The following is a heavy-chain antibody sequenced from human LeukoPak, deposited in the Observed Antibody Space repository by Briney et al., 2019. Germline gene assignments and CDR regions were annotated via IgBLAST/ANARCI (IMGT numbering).Heavy chain of an antibody. J-gene: IGHJ5*02. V-gene: IGHV4-38-2*02. CDR1: GYSISSGYY. CDR2: IYPTGST. D-gene: IGHD5-24*01. Sequence: SETLSLTCTVSGYSISSGYYWGWIRQPPGKGLEWIGNIYPTGSTYYNPSLKSRVTISVDTSKNQFSLKLSSVTAADTAVYYCAREADGYNWFDPWGQGTLVTVSS. CDR3: AREADGYNWFDP.